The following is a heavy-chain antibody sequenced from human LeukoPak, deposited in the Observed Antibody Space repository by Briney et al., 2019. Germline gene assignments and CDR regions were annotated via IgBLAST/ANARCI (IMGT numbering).Heavy chain of an antibody. J-gene: IGHJ4*02. CDR2: IKEDGTER. D-gene: IGHD2-15*01. V-gene: IGHV3-7*01. CDR1: GFTFSNYW. CDR3: ARQSSGGSFDY. Sequence: PGGSLRLSCAASGFTFSNYWMSWVRQAPGKGLEWVANIKEDGTERYYVDSVKGRFTISRDNVENSLYLQMNSLRVEDTAVFYCARQSSGGSFDYWGQGTLVTVSS.